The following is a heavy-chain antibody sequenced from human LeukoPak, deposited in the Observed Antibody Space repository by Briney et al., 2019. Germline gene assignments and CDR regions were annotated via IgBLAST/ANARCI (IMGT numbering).Heavy chain of an antibody. CDR3: AKVHSLLYGSGSSDY. CDR1: GFTSSSYA. D-gene: IGHD3-10*01. CDR2: ISGSGGST. Sequence: PGGSLRLTCAASGFTSSSYAMSWVRQAPGKGLEWVSAISGSGGSTYYADSVKGRFTISRDNSKNTLYLQMNSLRAEDTAVYYCAKVHSLLYGSGSSDYWGQGTLVTVSS. J-gene: IGHJ4*02. V-gene: IGHV3-23*01.